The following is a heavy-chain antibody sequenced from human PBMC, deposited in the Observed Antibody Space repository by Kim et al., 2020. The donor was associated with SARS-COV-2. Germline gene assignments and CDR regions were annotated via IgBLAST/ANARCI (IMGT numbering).Heavy chain of an antibody. CDR3: ARVPYSSSWYGDY. Sequence: YNPSLKRRVTISVDTSKNQFSLKLSSVTAADTAVYYCARVPYSSSWYGDYWGQGTLVTVSS. V-gene: IGHV4-34*01. J-gene: IGHJ4*02. D-gene: IGHD6-13*01.